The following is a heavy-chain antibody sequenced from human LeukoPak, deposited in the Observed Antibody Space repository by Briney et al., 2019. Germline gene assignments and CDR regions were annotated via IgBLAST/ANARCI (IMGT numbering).Heavy chain of an antibody. J-gene: IGHJ5*02. CDR2: INPSGGST. D-gene: IGHD3-3*01. CDR1: GYTFTSYY. V-gene: IGHV1-46*01. CDR3: ARDWGRRGYYDFWSGDDNRFDP. Sequence: ASVKVSCKASGYTFTSYYMHWVRQAPGQGLEWMGIINPSGGSTSYAQKFQGRVTMTRDTSIITAYMELSRLRSDDTAVYYCARDWGRRGYYDFWSGDDNRFDPWGQGTLVTVSS.